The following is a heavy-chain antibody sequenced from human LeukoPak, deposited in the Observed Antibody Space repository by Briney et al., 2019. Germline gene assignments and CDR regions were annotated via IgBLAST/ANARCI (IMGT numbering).Heavy chain of an antibody. CDR1: GYTFTGYY. CDR2: INPNSGGT. J-gene: IGHJ4*02. CDR3: ARGRHQGYCGADCYSPYFEY. Sequence: ASVKVSCKASGYTFTGYYIHWVRQAPGQGLEWMGWINPNSGGTNYAQKFQGRVTMTRDTSISTAFMELSRLRSDDTAVYYCARGRHQGYCGADCYSPYFEYWGQGTLVTVSS. D-gene: IGHD2-21*01. V-gene: IGHV1-2*02.